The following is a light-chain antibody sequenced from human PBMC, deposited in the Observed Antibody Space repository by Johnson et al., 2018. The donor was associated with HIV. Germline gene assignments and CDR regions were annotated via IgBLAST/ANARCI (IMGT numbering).Light chain of an antibody. CDR2: DNT. CDR3: GTWDSSLRVGV. V-gene: IGLV1-51*01. J-gene: IGLJ1*01. Sequence: QSVLTQPPSVSAAPGQKVTISCSGSSSNIGNNFVSWYQQLPGRAPKLLIYDNTKRPSGIPDRFSGSKSGTSATLGITGLQTGDEADYYCGTWDSSLRVGVFGTGTKVTVL. CDR1: SSNIGNNF.